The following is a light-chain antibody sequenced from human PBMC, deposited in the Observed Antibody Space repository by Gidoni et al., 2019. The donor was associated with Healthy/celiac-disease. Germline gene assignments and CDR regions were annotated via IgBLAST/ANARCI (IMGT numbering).Light chain of an antibody. V-gene: IGKV3-11*01. Sequence: EIVLTQSPATLSLSPGERATLSCRASQSVSSYLAWYQQKPGKAPRLLIYDASNRATGIPARFSGSGSGTDFTLIISSLVPEDFAVYYCQQRSNWPPLTFGGGTKVEIK. CDR1: QSVSSY. CDR3: QQRSNWPPLT. CDR2: DAS. J-gene: IGKJ4*01.